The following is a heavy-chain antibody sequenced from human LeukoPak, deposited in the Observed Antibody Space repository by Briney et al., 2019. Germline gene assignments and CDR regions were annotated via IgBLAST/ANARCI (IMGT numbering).Heavy chain of an antibody. CDR2: IYHSGST. V-gene: IGHV4-59*12. CDR3: ASSSYYGDYPDY. Sequence: SETLSLTCTVSGGSISSYYWSWIRQPPGKGLEWIGYIYHSGSTYYNPSLKSRVTISVDRSKNQFSLKLSSVTAADTAVYYCASSSYYGDYPDYWGQGTLVTVSS. D-gene: IGHD4-17*01. CDR1: GGSISSYY. J-gene: IGHJ4*02.